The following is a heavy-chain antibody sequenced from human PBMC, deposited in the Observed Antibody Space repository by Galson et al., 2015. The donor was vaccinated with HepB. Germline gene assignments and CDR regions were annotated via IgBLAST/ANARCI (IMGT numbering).Heavy chain of an antibody. CDR3: ARSYYYASGSYYKPPDY. J-gene: IGHJ4*02. CDR2: IFSNDEK. V-gene: IGHV2-26*01. D-gene: IGHD3-10*01. Sequence: PALVKPTQTLTLTCTVFGFSLSNARMGVSWIRQPPGKALEWLAHIFSNDEKSYSTSLKTRLTISKDTSKSQVVLTMTNMDPVDSATYYCARSYYYASGSYYKPPDYWGQGILVTVSS. CDR1: GFSLSNARMG.